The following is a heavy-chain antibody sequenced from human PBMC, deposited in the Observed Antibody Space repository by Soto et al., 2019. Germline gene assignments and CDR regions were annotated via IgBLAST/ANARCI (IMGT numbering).Heavy chain of an antibody. CDR1: GFTFSSYE. V-gene: IGHV3-48*03. J-gene: IGHJ4*02. CDR3: ARWVPPDY. Sequence: EVQLVESGGGLVQPGGSLRLSCVASGFTFSSYEMNWVRQAPGKGLEWVSYINFSGNTIYYADSVKGRFTISRDNARNSLFLQMNSLRAEDTGVYYCARWVPPDYWGQGILVTVSS. CDR2: INFSGNTI.